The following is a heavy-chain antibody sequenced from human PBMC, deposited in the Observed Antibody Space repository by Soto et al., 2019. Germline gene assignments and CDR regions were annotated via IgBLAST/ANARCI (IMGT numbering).Heavy chain of an antibody. CDR3: ARVREYYYDSSGPYDAFDI. J-gene: IGHJ3*02. V-gene: IGHV1-18*01. CDR1: GYTFTSYG. D-gene: IGHD3-22*01. Sequence: ASVKVSCKASGYTFTSYGISWVRQAPGQGLEWMGWISAYNGNTNYAQKLQGRVTMTTDTSTSTAYMELRSLRSDDTAVYYCARVREYYYDSSGPYDAFDIWGQGTMVTVSS. CDR2: ISAYNGNT.